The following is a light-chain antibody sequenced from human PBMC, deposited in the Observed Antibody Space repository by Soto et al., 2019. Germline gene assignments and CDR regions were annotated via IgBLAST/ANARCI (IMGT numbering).Light chain of an antibody. J-gene: IGKJ3*01. CDR3: QQYNSYS. V-gene: IGKV1-5*01. CDR1: QSISSW. Sequence: DIQLIQPASTLSASVGDRVTITCRASQSISSWLAWYQQKPGKAPKLLIYDASSLESGVPSRFSGSGSGTEFTPTISSLQPDDFATYYCQQYNSYSFGPGTKMDIK. CDR2: DAS.